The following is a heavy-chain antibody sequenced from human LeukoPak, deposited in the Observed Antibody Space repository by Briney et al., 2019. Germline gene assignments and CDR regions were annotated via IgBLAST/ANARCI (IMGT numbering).Heavy chain of an antibody. Sequence: ASVEVSCKASGYDFTSYAMHWVRQAPGQRLDWMGWINAGKGNTKYSQKFQDRVTVTRDTSTSTAYMELSSLRSEDTAVYYCAKDEKGYYHDTSGYPDAFDIWGQGTMVTVSS. CDR1: GYDFTSYA. CDR2: INAGKGNT. D-gene: IGHD3-22*01. J-gene: IGHJ3*02. V-gene: IGHV1-3*01. CDR3: AKDEKGYYHDTSGYPDAFDI.